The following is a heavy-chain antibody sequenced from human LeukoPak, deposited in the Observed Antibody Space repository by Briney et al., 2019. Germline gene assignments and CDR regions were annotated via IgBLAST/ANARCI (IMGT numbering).Heavy chain of an antibody. CDR2: ISSSSSTI. Sequence: PGGSLRLSCAASGFTFSSYSMNWVRQAPGKGLEWVSYISSSSSTIYYADSVKGRFTISRDNAKNSLYLQMNSLRAEDTAVYYCARHRGVRGADFDYWGQGTLVTVSS. V-gene: IGHV3-48*01. CDR3: ARHRGVRGADFDY. CDR1: GFTFSSYS. D-gene: IGHD3-10*01. J-gene: IGHJ4*02.